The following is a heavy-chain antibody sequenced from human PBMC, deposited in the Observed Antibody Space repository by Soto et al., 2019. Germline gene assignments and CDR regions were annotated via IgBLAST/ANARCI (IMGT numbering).Heavy chain of an antibody. CDR2: INSDGSST. J-gene: IGHJ6*03. CDR3: ARAQRGILEWQLYYYYMDV. Sequence: GGSLRLSCEFSGFTFSSYWMHWVRQAPGKGLVWVSRINSDGSSTTYADSVKGRFTISRDNAKNTLYLQMNSLRAEDTAVYYCARAQRGILEWQLYYYYMDVWGKGTTVTVSS. V-gene: IGHV3-74*01. CDR1: GFTFSSYW. D-gene: IGHD3-3*01.